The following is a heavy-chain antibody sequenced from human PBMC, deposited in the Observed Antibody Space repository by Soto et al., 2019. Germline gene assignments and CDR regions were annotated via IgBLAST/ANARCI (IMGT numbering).Heavy chain of an antibody. J-gene: IGHJ4*02. Sequence: QVPLVQSGAEVKKPGASVKVSCKASGYTFTSYALHWVRQAPGQRLEWMGWINAGNGNTKYSQQFQGRVTITRDTSASAAYMELGSLRTEDTAVYYCAQPTMVRGVKGSNDYWGQGTLVTVSS. V-gene: IGHV1-3*01. CDR1: GYTFTSYA. CDR2: INAGNGNT. D-gene: IGHD3-10*01. CDR3: AQPTMVRGVKGSNDY.